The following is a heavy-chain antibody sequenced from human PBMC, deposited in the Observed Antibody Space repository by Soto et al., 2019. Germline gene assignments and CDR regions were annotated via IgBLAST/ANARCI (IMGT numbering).Heavy chain of an antibody. V-gene: IGHV3-49*03. D-gene: IGHD4-4*01. CDR1: GFTFGDYA. CDR2: IRSKAYGGTT. J-gene: IGHJ4*02. CDR3: TRDTLDYSNLYFDY. Sequence: GGSLRLSCTASGFTFGDYAMSWFRQAPGKGLEWVGFIRSKAYGGTTEYAASVKGRFTISRDDSKSIAHLQMNSLKTEDTAVYYCTRDTLDYSNLYFDYWGQGTLVTVSS.